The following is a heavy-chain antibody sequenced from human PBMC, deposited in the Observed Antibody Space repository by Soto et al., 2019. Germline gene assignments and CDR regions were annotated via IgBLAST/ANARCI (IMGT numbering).Heavy chain of an antibody. CDR3: ARPLHGGFDY. Sequence: EWMGWINSGNGKTKYSQRFQCRVSITRDTSASTAYMDLSSLRSEDTAVYYCARPLHGGFDYWGQGTLVTVS. CDR2: INSGNGKT. D-gene: IGHD4-17*01. J-gene: IGHJ4*02. V-gene: IGHV1-3*01.